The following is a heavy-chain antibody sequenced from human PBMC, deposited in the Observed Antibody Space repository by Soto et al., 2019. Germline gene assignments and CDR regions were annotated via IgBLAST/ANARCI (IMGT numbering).Heavy chain of an antibody. CDR1: GGTFSSYT. CDR2: IIPILGIA. Sequence: QVQLVQSGAEVKKPGYSVTVSCKASGGTFSSYTISWVRQAPGQGLEWVGRIIPILGIANYAQKFQGRVTITADKSTSTAYMELSRLRSEDTAVYYCARSGYDFLSGYPYYCYMDVWGKGSTVTVSS. J-gene: IGHJ6*03. D-gene: IGHD3-3*01. CDR3: ARSGYDFLSGYPYYCYMDV. V-gene: IGHV1-69*02.